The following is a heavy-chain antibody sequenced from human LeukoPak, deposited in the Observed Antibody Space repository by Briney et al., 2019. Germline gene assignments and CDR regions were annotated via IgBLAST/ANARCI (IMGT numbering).Heavy chain of an antibody. V-gene: IGHV3-23*01. CDR2: ISGSGGST. CDR1: GFTFSSYA. D-gene: IGHD6-13*01. Sequence: PGGSLRLSCAASGFTFSSYAMSWVRQAPGKGLEWVSVISGSGGSTYYADSVKGRFTISRDNSKNTLYLQMNSLRAEDTAVYYCARDDIAAAGTPQYYGMDVWGQGTTVTVSS. J-gene: IGHJ6*02. CDR3: ARDDIAAAGTPQYYGMDV.